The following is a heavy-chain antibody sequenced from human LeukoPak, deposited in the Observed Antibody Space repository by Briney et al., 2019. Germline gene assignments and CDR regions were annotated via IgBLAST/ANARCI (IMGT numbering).Heavy chain of an antibody. CDR3: ARDMAD. V-gene: IGHV3-33*01. Sequence: WRALRLSFSAAGFTLRNYCMHLGRPAPGKGLEWVAVIWYDGSNKYYADSVKGRFTISRDNSKNTLYLQMNSLRAEDTAVYYCARDMADWGQGTLVTVSS. J-gene: IGHJ4*02. CDR2: IWYDGSNK. D-gene: IGHD3-10*01. CDR1: GFTLRNYC.